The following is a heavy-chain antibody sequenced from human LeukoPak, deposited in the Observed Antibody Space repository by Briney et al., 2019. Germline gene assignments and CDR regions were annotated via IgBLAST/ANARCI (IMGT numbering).Heavy chain of an antibody. CDR1: GGSISRYY. D-gene: IGHD2-21*02. Sequence: SETLSLTCTVSGGSISRYYWSWIRQPPGKGLEWIGYIYYSGSTNYNPSLKSRVTISVDASENQFSLKLSSVTAADTAVYYCARAVTAYWYFDLWGRGALVTVSS. V-gene: IGHV4-59*01. J-gene: IGHJ2*01. CDR3: ARAVTAYWYFDL. CDR2: IYYSGST.